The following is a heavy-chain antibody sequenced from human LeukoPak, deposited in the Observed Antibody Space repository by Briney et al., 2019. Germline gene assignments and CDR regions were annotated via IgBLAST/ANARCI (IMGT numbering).Heavy chain of an antibody. CDR2: INPNSGGT. CDR1: GYTFTGYY. CDR3: ARGDYQSSHYFDY. D-gene: IGHD2-2*01. Sequence: ASVKVSCKASGYTFTGYYTHWVRQAPGQGLEWMGWINPNSGGTNYAQKFQGRVTMTRDTSISTAYMELSRLRSDDTAVYYCARGDYQSSHYFDYWGQGTLVTVSS. J-gene: IGHJ4*02. V-gene: IGHV1-2*02.